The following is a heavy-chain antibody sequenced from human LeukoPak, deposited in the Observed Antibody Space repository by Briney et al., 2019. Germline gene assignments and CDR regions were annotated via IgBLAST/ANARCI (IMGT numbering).Heavy chain of an antibody. J-gene: IGHJ3*01. Sequence: PSETLSLTCTVSGGSISSYYWSWIRQPPGKGLEWIGYIYYSGSTNYNPSLKSRATISVDTSKNQFSLKLSSVTAADTAVYYCARDYYDSSAMVWGQGTMVTVSS. V-gene: IGHV4-59*01. D-gene: IGHD3-22*01. CDR1: GGSISSYY. CDR3: ARDYYDSSAMV. CDR2: IYYSGST.